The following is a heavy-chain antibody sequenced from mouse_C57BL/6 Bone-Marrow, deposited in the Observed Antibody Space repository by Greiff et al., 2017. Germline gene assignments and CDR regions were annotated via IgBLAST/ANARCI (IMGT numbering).Heavy chain of an antibody. V-gene: IGHV1-81*01. Sequence: QVHVKQSGAELARPGASVKLSCKASGYTFTSYGISWVKQRTGQGLEWIGEIYPRSGNTYYNEKFKGKATLTADKSSSTAYMELRSLTSEDSAVYFCARGGYYGSSPLFAYWGQGTLVTVSA. CDR3: ARGGYYGSSPLFAY. D-gene: IGHD1-1*01. CDR2: IYPRSGNT. CDR1: GYTFTSYG. J-gene: IGHJ3*01.